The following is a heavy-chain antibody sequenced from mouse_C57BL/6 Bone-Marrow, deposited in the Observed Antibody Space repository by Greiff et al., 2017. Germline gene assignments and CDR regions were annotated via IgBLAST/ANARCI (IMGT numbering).Heavy chain of an antibody. CDR1: GYTFTSYW. CDR2: IDPSDSYT. V-gene: IGHV1-59*01. Sequence: VQLQQPGAELVRPGTSVKLSCKASGYTFTSYWMHWVKQRPGQGLEWIGVIDPSDSYTNYNQKFKGTATLTVDTSSSTAYMQLSSLTSEDSAVYYCAREDGYYLAYWGQGTLVTVSA. J-gene: IGHJ3*01. D-gene: IGHD2-3*01. CDR3: AREDGYYLAY.